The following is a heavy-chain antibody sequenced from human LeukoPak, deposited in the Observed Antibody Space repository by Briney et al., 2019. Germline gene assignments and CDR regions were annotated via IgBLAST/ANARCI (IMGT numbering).Heavy chain of an antibody. V-gene: IGHV3-74*01. CDR1: GFTFSSYV. CDR3: AKDVDYGDYAVDY. J-gene: IGHJ4*02. CDR2: INSDGSST. Sequence: GGSLRLSCAASGFTFSSYVMSWVRQAPGKGLEWVSRINSDGSSTSYADSVKGRFTISRDNAKNTLYLQMNSLRAEDTAVYYCAKDVDYGDYAVDYWGQGTLVTVSS. D-gene: IGHD4-17*01.